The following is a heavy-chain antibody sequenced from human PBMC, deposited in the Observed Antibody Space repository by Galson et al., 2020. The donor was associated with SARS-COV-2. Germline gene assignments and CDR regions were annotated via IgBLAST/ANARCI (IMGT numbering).Heavy chain of an antibody. V-gene: IGHV4-61*02. Sequence: SEPLSLTCAVSGDSISSGSFYWSWIRQPAGKGLEWIGRIHTSGNSNYNPSLKSRVNISLDTSKNQFSLKLSSVTAADTAVYYCARGVVAGTGDWGQGTLVTVSS. CDR1: GDSISSGSFY. J-gene: IGHJ4*02. D-gene: IGHD6-19*01. CDR3: ARGVVAGTGD. CDR2: IHTSGNS.